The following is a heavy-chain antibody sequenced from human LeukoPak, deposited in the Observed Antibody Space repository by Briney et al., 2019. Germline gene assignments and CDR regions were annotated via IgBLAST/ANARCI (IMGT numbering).Heavy chain of an antibody. D-gene: IGHD6-13*01. J-gene: IGHJ4*02. CDR3: AKGPYSSSWAYLDY. Sequence: PGGSLRLSCAASGFTFSTYSMSWVRQAPGKGLEWVSSLSKSSTYVYYAASVKGRFTISRDNAKNSLFLEMNSLRAEDTAVYYCAKGPYSSSWAYLDYWGQGTLVTVSS. CDR1: GFTFSTYS. V-gene: IGHV3-21*01. CDR2: LSKSSTYV.